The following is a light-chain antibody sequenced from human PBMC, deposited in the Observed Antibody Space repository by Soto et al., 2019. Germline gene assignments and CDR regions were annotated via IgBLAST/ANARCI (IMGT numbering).Light chain of an antibody. Sequence: SALTQPASVSGSPGQSITISCTGTSSDVGGYNYVSWYQQHPGKAPKLMIYEVSNRPSGVSNHFSGSKSGNTASLTISGLQAEDEADYYCSSYTSSSTYVFGTGTKLTVL. CDR1: SSDVGGYNY. CDR3: SSYTSSSTYV. CDR2: EVS. V-gene: IGLV2-14*01. J-gene: IGLJ1*01.